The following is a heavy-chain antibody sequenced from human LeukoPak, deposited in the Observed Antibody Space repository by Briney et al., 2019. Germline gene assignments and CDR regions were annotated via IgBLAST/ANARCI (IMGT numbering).Heavy chain of an antibody. CDR1: GYTFTGYY. CDR3: ARDHHCSSTSCYYYYYYGMDV. CDR2: INPNSGGT. V-gene: IGHV1-2*02. J-gene: IGHJ6*02. Sequence: GASVKVSCKASGYTFTGYYMHWVRQDPGQGLEWMGWINPNSGGTNYAQKFQGRVTMTRDTSISTAYMELSRLRSDDTAVYYCARDHHCSSTSCYYYYYYGMDVWGQGTTVTVSS. D-gene: IGHD2-2*01.